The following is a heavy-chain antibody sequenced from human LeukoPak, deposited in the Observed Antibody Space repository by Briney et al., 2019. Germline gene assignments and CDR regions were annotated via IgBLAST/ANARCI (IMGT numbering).Heavy chain of an antibody. J-gene: IGHJ4*02. Sequence: ASVKVSCKASGYTFTSYYMHWVRQAPGQGLEWMGIINPSGGSTNYAQKFQGRVTMTRDTSISTAYMELSRLRSDDTAVYYCARDRRYCSSTSCYTNFDYWGQGTLVTVSS. D-gene: IGHD2-2*02. CDR3: ARDRRYCSSTSCYTNFDY. V-gene: IGHV1-2*02. CDR2: INPSGGST. CDR1: GYTFTSYY.